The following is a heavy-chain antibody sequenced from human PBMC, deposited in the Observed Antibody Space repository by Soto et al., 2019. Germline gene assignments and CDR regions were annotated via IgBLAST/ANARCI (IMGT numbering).Heavy chain of an antibody. D-gene: IGHD6-13*01. CDR1: GGCISSYY. CDR2: IYYSGST. V-gene: IGHV4-59*08. CDR3: ARRYGSSFDY. Sequence: SETLSLTCTVSGGCISSYYWSWIRQPPGKGLEWIGYIYYSGSTNYNPSLKSRVTISVDTSKNQFSLKLSSVTAADTAVYYCARRYGSSFDYWGQGTLVTVS. J-gene: IGHJ4*02.